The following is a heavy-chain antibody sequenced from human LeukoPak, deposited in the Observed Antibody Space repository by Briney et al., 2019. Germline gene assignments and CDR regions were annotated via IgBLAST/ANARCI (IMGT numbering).Heavy chain of an antibody. J-gene: IGHJ4*02. CDR3: ARGMGATDLTLYFDY. V-gene: IGHV3-33*01. CDR2: IWYNGSNK. Sequence: PGGSLRLSCAASGFTFSSYGMHWVRQAPGKGLEWVAIIWYNGSNKYYVDSVKGRFTISRDNSKNTLYLQMNSLRAEDTALYHCARGMGATDLTLYFDYWGQGTLVTVSS. D-gene: IGHD1-26*01. CDR1: GFTFSSYG.